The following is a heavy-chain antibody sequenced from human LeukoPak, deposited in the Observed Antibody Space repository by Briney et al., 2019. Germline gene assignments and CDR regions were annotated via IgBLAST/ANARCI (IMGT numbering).Heavy chain of an antibody. V-gene: IGHV4-38-2*02. Sequence: SETLSLTCTVSGYSISSGSYWGWIRQPPGKGLEWIGNIYHSGSTYYNPSLKSRVTISVDTSKNQFSLKLCSVTAADTAVHYCVRVHVNSGYYFGDAFDIWGQGTMVTVSS. J-gene: IGHJ3*02. CDR1: GYSISSGSY. CDR2: IYHSGST. D-gene: IGHD3-22*01. CDR3: VRVHVNSGYYFGDAFDI.